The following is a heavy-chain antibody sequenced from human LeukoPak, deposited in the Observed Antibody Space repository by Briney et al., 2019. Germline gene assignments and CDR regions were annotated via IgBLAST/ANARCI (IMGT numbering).Heavy chain of an antibody. CDR2: IHYSGST. Sequence: PSENLSLTCTVSGGSISSDDYYWRWIRQPPGKGLEWIGYIHYSGSTYYNPSLKSRVSISVDTSKNQFSLRLSSVTAADTAVYYCGRAGADSSGYYTIDYWGQGTLVTVSS. J-gene: IGHJ4*02. V-gene: IGHV4-30-4*01. D-gene: IGHD3-22*01. CDR3: GRAGADSSGYYTIDY. CDR1: GGSISSDDYY.